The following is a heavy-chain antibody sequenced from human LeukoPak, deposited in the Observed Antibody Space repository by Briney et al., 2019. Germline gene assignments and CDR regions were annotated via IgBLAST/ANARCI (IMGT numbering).Heavy chain of an antibody. Sequence: ASVKVSCKASGYTFTSYDINWVRQATGQGLEWMGWMNPNSGNTGYAQKFQGRVTITRNTSISTAYMELSSLRAEDTAVYYCAKGFMITFGGVGGAFDYWGQGTLVTVSS. CDR3: AKGFMITFGGVGGAFDY. CDR1: GYTFTSYD. V-gene: IGHV1-8*03. J-gene: IGHJ4*02. CDR2: MNPNSGNT. D-gene: IGHD3-16*01.